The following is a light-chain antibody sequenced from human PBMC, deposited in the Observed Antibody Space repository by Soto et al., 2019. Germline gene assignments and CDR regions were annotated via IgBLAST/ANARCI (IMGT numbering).Light chain of an antibody. CDR1: QGISSW. CDR3: QQTTSFPLT. CDR2: AAS. J-gene: IGKJ4*01. V-gene: IGKV1-12*01. Sequence: DLQMTQSPSFVSASVGDRVTITCRASQGISSWLAWYQHRPGRAPKLLIHAASNLESGVPSRCSGSGSGTDFTLTISSLQPEDFATYYCQQTTSFPLTFGGGTKVEIK.